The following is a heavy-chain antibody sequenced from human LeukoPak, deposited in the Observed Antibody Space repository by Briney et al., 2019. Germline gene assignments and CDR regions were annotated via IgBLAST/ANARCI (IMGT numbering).Heavy chain of an antibody. CDR1: GGSISSSSYY. Sequence: SETLSLTCTVSGGSISSSSYYWSWIRQPPGKGLEWIGYIYNSGSTNYYPSLKSRVTISVDTSKNQFSLKLSSVTAADTAVYYCARAGWSSSDQYYFDYWGQGTLVTVSS. CDR3: ARAGWSSSDQYYFDY. J-gene: IGHJ4*02. D-gene: IGHD6-6*01. V-gene: IGHV4-61*01. CDR2: IYNSGST.